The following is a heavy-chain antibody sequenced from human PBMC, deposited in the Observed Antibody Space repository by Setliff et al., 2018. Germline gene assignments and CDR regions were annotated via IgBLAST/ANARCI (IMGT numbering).Heavy chain of an antibody. D-gene: IGHD3-10*01. J-gene: IGHJ3*02. Sequence: LSLTCAVYDGSFSDYYWSWIRQPPGKGLEWIGEINHSGSTNYKSSLKSRVTISVDTSKNQFSLKLNSVTAADTAVYYCARRWNFGPYGSGIHDAFDMWGQGTMGTVS. CDR2: INHSGST. CDR1: DGSFSDYY. V-gene: IGHV4-34*01. CDR3: ARRWNFGPYGSGIHDAFDM.